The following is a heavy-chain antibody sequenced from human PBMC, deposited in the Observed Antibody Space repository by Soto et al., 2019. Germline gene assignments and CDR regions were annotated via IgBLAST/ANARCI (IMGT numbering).Heavy chain of an antibody. J-gene: IGHJ6*02. V-gene: IGHV1-69*13. CDR3: ARDPFYCSSTSCYTGSYYYYYGMDV. CDR2: IIPIFGTA. D-gene: IGHD2-2*02. CDR1: GGTFSSYA. Sequence: SVKVSCKASGGTFSSYAISWVRQAPGQGLEWMGGIIPIFGTANYAQKFQGRVTITADESTSTAYMELSSLRSEGTAVYYCARDPFYCSSTSCYTGSYYYYYGMDVWGQGTTVTVSS.